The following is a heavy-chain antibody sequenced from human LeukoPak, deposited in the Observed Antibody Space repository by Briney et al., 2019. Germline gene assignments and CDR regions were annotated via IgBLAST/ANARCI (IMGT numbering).Heavy chain of an antibody. CDR1: GFTFTNVW. CDR2: IKSKTDGGTI. Sequence: PGGSLRLSCAASGFTFTNVWMSWVRQAPGKGLEWVGRIKSKTDGGTIDYAAPVKGRFTISRDDSKKTLYLHMNSLKIEDTAVCYCTTDLTAPYWGQGTPVTVSS. J-gene: IGHJ4*02. CDR3: TTDLTAPY. V-gene: IGHV3-15*01. D-gene: IGHD3-9*01.